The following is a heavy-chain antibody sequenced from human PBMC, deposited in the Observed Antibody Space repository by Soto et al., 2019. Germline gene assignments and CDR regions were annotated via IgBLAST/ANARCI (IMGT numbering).Heavy chain of an antibody. CDR1: GGSISSGGYY. V-gene: IGHV4-31*03. J-gene: IGHJ4*02. Sequence: QVQLQESGPGLVKPSQTLSLTCTVSGGSISSGGYYWSWIRQHPGKGREWIGYIYYSGSTYYNPSLKSRVTISVDTSKNQFSLKLSSVTAADTAVYYCANYDYGSGSYPYWGQGTLVTVSS. CDR2: IYYSGST. D-gene: IGHD3-10*01. CDR3: ANYDYGSGSYPY.